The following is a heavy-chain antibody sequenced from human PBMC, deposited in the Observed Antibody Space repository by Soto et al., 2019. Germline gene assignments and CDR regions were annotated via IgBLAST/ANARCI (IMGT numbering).Heavy chain of an antibody. CDR1: GGSISSYD. V-gene: IGHV4-59*12. CDR3: ARVGGYCSGGSCYAYYFDY. Sequence: PSETLSLTCTVSGGSISSYDWSWIRQPPGKGLEWIGYIYHSGSTYYNPSLKSRVTISVDRSKNQFSLKLSSVTAADTAVYYCARVGGYCSGGSCYAYYFDYWGQGTLVTVSS. J-gene: IGHJ4*02. D-gene: IGHD2-15*01. CDR2: IYHSGST.